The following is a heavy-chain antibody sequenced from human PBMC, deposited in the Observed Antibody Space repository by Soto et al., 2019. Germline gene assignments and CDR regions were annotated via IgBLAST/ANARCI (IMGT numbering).Heavy chain of an antibody. V-gene: IGHV1-18*01. Sequence: QVQLVQSGAEVKKPGASVKVSCKASGYTFTRYGISWVRQAPGQGLEWMGWISGYNGNTNYAQKRQGRVTLTTDTSASTAYMELRSLRSDDKDGEYLAIYLGARTDDDWGQGTMVTVSS. J-gene: IGHJ4*02. CDR2: ISGYNGNT. D-gene: IGHD1-26*01. CDR1: GYTFTRYG. CDR3: AIYLGARTDDD.